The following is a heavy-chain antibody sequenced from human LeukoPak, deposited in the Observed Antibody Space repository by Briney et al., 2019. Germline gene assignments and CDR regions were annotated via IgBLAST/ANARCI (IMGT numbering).Heavy chain of an antibody. CDR3: ARAARTGNYYYYMDV. Sequence: SETLSLTCTVSGGSMSSGSYYWSWIRQPAGKGLEWIGRIYTSGSTNYNPSLKSRVTISVDTSKNQFSLKLSSVTAADTAVYYCARAARTGNYYYYMDVWGKGTTVTISS. J-gene: IGHJ6*03. D-gene: IGHD3-10*01. CDR2: IYTSGST. V-gene: IGHV4-61*02. CDR1: GGSMSSGSYY.